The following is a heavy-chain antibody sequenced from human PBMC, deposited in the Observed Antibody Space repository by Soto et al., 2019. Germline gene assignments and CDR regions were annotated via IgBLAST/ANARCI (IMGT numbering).Heavy chain of an antibody. CDR3: ARDHLHGGYDTWVDAFDI. Sequence: SETLSLTCTVSGGSISSYYWSWIRQPPGKGLEWIGYIYYSGSTNYNPSLKSRVTISVDTSKNQFSLKLSSVTAADTAVYYCARDHLHGGYDTWVDAFDIWGQGTMVTVSS. CDR2: IYYSGST. V-gene: IGHV4-59*01. D-gene: IGHD5-12*01. CDR1: GGSISSYY. J-gene: IGHJ3*02.